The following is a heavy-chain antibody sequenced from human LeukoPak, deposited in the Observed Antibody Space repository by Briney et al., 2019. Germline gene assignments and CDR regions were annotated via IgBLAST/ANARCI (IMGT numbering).Heavy chain of an antibody. J-gene: IGHJ6*03. CDR1: GYTFTSYG. D-gene: IGHD2-21*01. Sequence: ASVKVSCKASGYTFTSYGFSWVRQAPGQGLEWMGWISAYNGNTNYAQQLQGRVTMTTDTSTSTAYMELRSLRSDDTAVYYCARVGITVAGLWYYYYMDVWGKGTTVTVSS. CDR2: ISAYNGNT. CDR3: ARVGITVAGLWYYYYMDV. V-gene: IGHV1-18*01.